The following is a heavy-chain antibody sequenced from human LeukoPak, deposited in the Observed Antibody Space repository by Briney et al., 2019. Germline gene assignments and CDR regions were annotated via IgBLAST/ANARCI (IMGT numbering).Heavy chain of an antibody. CDR2: INPNSGGT. Sequence: ASVKVSCKASGYTFTGYYMHWVRQAPGQGLEWMGWINPNSGGTNYAQKFRGRFTMTRDTSISTAYMELSRLRSDDTAVYYCARDRNLGSSWSDYWGQGTLVTVSS. CDR3: ARDRNLGSSWSDY. V-gene: IGHV1-2*02. J-gene: IGHJ4*02. CDR1: GYTFTGYY. D-gene: IGHD6-13*01.